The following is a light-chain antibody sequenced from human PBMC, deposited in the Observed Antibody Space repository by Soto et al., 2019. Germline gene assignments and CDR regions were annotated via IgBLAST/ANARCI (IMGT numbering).Light chain of an antibody. CDR1: SSDVGGYNY. V-gene: IGLV2-11*01. CDR2: DVS. Sequence: QSALTQPRSVSGSPGQSVTISCTGTSSDVGGYNYVSWYQQHPGKAPKLMIYDVSKGPSGVPDRFSGAKSGNTASLTISGLQAEDEADYYCCSYAGNSWVFGGGTKLTVL. J-gene: IGLJ3*02. CDR3: CSYAGNSWV.